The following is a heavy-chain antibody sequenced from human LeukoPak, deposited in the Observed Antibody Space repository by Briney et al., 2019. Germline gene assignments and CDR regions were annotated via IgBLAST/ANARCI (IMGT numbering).Heavy chain of an antibody. D-gene: IGHD3-10*01. CDR3: ARELAGSGSYRPFDY. V-gene: IGHV4-4*07. CDR2: ISASGNT. J-gene: IGHJ4*02. Sequence: PAETLSLTCCVSNGSISSYFWSWIRQPAGKGLEWIGRISASGNTNYNPSLKSRIIMSIDTSKNQFSLNLTSVTAADTAMYYCARELAGSGSYRPFDYWGQGTLVTVSS. CDR1: NGSISSYF.